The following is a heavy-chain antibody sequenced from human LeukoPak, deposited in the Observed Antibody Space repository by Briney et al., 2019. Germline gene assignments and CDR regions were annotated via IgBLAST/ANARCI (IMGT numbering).Heavy chain of an antibody. CDR1: GGSFSGYY. V-gene: IGHV4-34*01. Sequence: PSETLSLTCAVYGGSFSGYYWSWIRQPPGKGLEWIGEINYSGSTNYNPSLKSRVTISVDTSKNQFSLKLSSVTAADTAVYYCARGGGFEVATRDFDYWGQGTLVTVSS. D-gene: IGHD5-12*01. CDR3: ARGGGFEVATRDFDY. CDR2: INYSGST. J-gene: IGHJ4*02.